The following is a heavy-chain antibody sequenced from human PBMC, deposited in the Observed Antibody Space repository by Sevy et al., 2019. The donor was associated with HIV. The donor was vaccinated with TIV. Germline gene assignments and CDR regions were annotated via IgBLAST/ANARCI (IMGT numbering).Heavy chain of an antibody. CDR2: IRSKANSYAT. J-gene: IGHJ6*02. CDR1: GFTFSGSA. D-gene: IGHD2-2*01. Sequence: GGSLRLSCAASGFTFSGSAMHWVRQASGKGLEWFGRIRSKANSYATANAASVKGRFTISRDDSKNTAYLQMNSLKTEDSAVYYCTRTRGVPAAMNYYYGMDVWGQGTTVTVSS. CDR3: TRTRGVPAAMNYYYGMDV. V-gene: IGHV3-73*01.